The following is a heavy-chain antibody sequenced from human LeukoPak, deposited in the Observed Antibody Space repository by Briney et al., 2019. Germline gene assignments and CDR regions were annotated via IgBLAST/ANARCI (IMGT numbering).Heavy chain of an antibody. CDR1: GFTSSSYA. V-gene: IGHV3-23*01. D-gene: IGHD3-16*01. CDR3: AKGLRGDY. CDR2: ISGSGGST. J-gene: IGHJ4*02. Sequence: GGSLRLSWLASGFTSSSYAMSWVRQAPGKGLEWVSAISGSGGSTYYAESVKGRFTISRDNSKNTLYLQRNSLRAEDTAVYYCAKGLRGDYWGQGTLVTVSS.